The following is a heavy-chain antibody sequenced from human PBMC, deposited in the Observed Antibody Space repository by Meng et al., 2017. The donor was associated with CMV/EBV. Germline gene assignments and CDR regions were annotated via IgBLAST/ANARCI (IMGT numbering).Heavy chain of an antibody. D-gene: IGHD2-15*01. CDR3: AKRWNYLDY. J-gene: IGHJ4*02. Sequence: GESLKISCAASGFTFSTYAMSWVRQAPGKGLEWVSSISCGGGSTYYADSVKGRFTISRDNSKNTLYLQMNSLRAEDTAVYYCAKRWNYLDYWGQGKMVTVSS. CDR1: GFTFSTYA. CDR2: ISCGGGST. V-gene: IGHV3-23*01.